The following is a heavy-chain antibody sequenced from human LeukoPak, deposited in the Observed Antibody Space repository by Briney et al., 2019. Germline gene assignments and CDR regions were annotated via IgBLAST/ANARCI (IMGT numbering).Heavy chain of an antibody. J-gene: IGHJ4*02. CDR2: ISYDGSNK. D-gene: IGHD3-3*01. V-gene: IGHV3-30-3*01. Sequence: GRSLRLSRAASGFTFSSYAMHWVRQAPGKGLEWVAVISYDGSNKYYADSVKGRFTISRDNSKNTLYLQMNSLRAEDTAVYYCVSGSLQSGYNFDYWGQGALVTVSS. CDR3: VSGSLQSGYNFDY. CDR1: GFTFSSYA.